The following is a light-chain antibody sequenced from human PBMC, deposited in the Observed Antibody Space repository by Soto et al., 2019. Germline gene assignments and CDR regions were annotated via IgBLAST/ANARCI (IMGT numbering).Light chain of an antibody. CDR3: ATWADSLKTYV. J-gene: IGLJ1*01. V-gene: IGLV1-44*01. Sequence: QSVLTQPPSASGTPGQRVTISCSGSTSKKASNAIKWFQQIPGTAPKLLIYNDNHPPSRVPDRFSGSKSGTSASLAISGLQSEDEADYYCATWADSLKTYVFGTGTKVTVL. CDR2: NDN. CDR1: TSKKASNA.